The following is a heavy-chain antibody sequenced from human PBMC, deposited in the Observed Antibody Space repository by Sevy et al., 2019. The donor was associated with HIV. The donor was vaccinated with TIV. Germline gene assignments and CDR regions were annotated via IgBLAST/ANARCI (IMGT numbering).Heavy chain of an antibody. V-gene: IGHV4-39*01. Sequence: SETLSLTCTVSGGSISNSTYYWGWIRQSPGKGLEWIGSIYYSGNTYYNPSLKSRVTTSVDTSKNQFSLKLNSVTAADTAVYYCARHSVTAIDYWGLGSVVTVSS. CDR2: IYYSGNT. D-gene: IGHD2-21*02. J-gene: IGHJ4*02. CDR3: ARHSVTAIDY. CDR1: GGSISNSTYY.